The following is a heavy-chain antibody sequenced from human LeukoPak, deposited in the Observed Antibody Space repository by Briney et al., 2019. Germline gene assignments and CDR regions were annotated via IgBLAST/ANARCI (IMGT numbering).Heavy chain of an antibody. J-gene: IGHJ4*02. CDR1: GFTFSSYS. Sequence: KSGGSLRLSCAASGFTFSSYSMNWVRQAPGKGLEWVSSISSSSSYIYYADSVKGRFTISRDNAKNSLYLQMNRLSAEDTAVYYCAGGTSIPGARSFDYWGQGTLVTVSS. CDR2: ISSSSSYI. D-gene: IGHD2-2*01. CDR3: AGGTSIPGARSFDY. V-gene: IGHV3-21*01.